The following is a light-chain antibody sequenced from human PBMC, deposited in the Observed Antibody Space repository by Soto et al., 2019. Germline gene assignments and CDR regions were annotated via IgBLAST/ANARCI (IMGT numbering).Light chain of an antibody. V-gene: IGKV1-39*01. J-gene: IGKJ5*01. CDR2: SAS. Sequence: DIQMTQSPSSLFASVGGRITITCRASQNIRSFLNWYQQKPGKAPKLLIYSASSLQSGVPSRFSGSGSGTYFTLTITSLQPEDFATYYCQQSDSPPITFGQGTRLEIK. CDR3: QQSDSPPIT. CDR1: QNIRSF.